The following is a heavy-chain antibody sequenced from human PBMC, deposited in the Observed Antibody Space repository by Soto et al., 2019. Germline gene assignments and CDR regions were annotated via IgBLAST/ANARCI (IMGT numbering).Heavy chain of an antibody. CDR1: GYTFTSYY. CDR3: AREDIVVVVAAPDTYYYYCMDV. Sequence: QVQLVQSGAEVKKPGASVKVSCKASGYTFTSYYMHWVRQAPGQGLEWMGIINPSGGSTSYAQKFQGRVTMPRDTATSTVYMELSSLRSEDTAVYYCAREDIVVVVAAPDTYYYYCMDVWGQGTTVTVSS. CDR2: INPSGGST. D-gene: IGHD2-15*01. J-gene: IGHJ6*02. V-gene: IGHV1-46*01.